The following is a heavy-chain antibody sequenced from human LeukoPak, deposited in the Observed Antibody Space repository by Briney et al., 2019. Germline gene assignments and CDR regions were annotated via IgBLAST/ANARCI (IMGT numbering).Heavy chain of an antibody. CDR2: INTNTGNS. CDR3: ARDRAAAGTPQFDY. CDR1: GYTCTSYA. J-gene: IGHJ4*02. V-gene: IGHV7-4-1*02. Sequence: ASVKVSCKASGYTCTSYAMNWVRQAPGQGLEWMGWINTNTGNSTYAQGFTGRFVFSLDTSVSTAYLQISSLKAEGTAVYYCARDRAAAGTPQFDYWGQGTLVTVSS. D-gene: IGHD6-13*01.